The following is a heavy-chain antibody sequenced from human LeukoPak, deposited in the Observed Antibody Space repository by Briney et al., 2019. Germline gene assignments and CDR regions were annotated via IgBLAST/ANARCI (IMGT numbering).Heavy chain of an antibody. CDR1: GGSISSGDYY. J-gene: IGHJ3*02. D-gene: IGHD3-10*01. CDR3: ARHRSGSLYAFDI. Sequence: SETLSLTCTVSGGSISSGDYYWSWIRQPPGKGLEWIGYIYYSGSTYYNPSLKSRVTISVDTSKNQFSLKLSSVTAADTAVYYCARHRSGSLYAFDIWGQGTMVTVSS. CDR2: IYYSGST. V-gene: IGHV4-30-4*01.